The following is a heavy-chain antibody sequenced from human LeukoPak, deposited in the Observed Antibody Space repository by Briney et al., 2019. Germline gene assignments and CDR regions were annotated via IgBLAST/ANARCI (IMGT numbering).Heavy chain of an antibody. D-gene: IGHD2-15*01. J-gene: IGHJ4*02. Sequence: ASVKVSCKASGYTFTSYGISWVRQAPGQGLEWMGWISAYNGNTNYAQKLQGRVTMTTDTSTSTAYMELRSLRSDDTAVYYCARVGPKYCSGGSCYNCDYWGQGTLVTVSS. V-gene: IGHV1-18*01. CDR3: ARVGPKYCSGGSCYNCDY. CDR1: GYTFTSYG. CDR2: ISAYNGNT.